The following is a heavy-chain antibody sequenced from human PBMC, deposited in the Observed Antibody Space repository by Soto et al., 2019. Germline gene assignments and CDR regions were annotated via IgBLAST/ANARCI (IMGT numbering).Heavy chain of an antibody. D-gene: IGHD5-18*01. CDR3: ASSGYSYGFAKDY. Sequence: SETLSLTCTVSGGSISSYYWSWIRQPPGKGLEWIGNIYYSGSTNYNPSLKSRVTISVDTSKNQFSLKLSSVTAADTAVYYCASSGYSYGFAKDYWGQGTLVTVSS. CDR1: GGSISSYY. V-gene: IGHV4-59*08. CDR2: IYYSGST. J-gene: IGHJ4*02.